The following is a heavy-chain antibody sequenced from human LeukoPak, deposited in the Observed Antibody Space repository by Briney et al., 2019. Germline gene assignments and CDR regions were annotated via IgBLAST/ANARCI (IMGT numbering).Heavy chain of an antibody. CDR3: ATHSSRGYTYAFDY. D-gene: IGHD5-18*01. V-gene: IGHV1-2*02. Sequence: ASVKVSCTASGYTFTDYYIHWVRQAPGQGREWMGWISPNSGGSNYAQKFQGRVTMTRDTSIDTAYMELSRLRSDDAAVYFCATHSSRGYTYAFDYWGQGTLVSVSS. CDR2: ISPNSGGS. J-gene: IGHJ4*02. CDR1: GYTFTDYY.